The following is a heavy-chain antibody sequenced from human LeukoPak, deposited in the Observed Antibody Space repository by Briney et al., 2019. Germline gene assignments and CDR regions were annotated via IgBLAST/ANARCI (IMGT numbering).Heavy chain of an antibody. CDR2: ISSSSSTI. CDR1: GFTFSSYS. Sequence: PGGSLRLSCAASGFTFSSYSMNWVRQAPGQGLEWVSYISSSSSTIYYADSVKGRFTISRDNAKNSLYLQMNSLRAEDTAVYYCARESGLLWFGELWAPPDYWGQGTLVTVSS. V-gene: IGHV3-48*01. D-gene: IGHD3-10*01. CDR3: ARESGLLWFGELWAPPDY. J-gene: IGHJ4*02.